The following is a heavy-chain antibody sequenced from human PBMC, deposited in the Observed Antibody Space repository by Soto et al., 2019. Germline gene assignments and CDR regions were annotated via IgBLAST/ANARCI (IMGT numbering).Heavy chain of an antibody. CDR3: AREGNLGRWIQPLDS. CDR2: IHYNGNT. Sequence: PSETLYLTCTVSGDSISSSSWSWIRQPPGKGLEWIGNIHYNGNTKYSPSLKSRVTMSVDTSKNHFSLKLISVTTADTAVYFCAREGNLGRWIQPLDSWGQGTLVTVS. V-gene: IGHV4-59*01. CDR1: GDSISSSS. J-gene: IGHJ4*02. D-gene: IGHD2-2*03.